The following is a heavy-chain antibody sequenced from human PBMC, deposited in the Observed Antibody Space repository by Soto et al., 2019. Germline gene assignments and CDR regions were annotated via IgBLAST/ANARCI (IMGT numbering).Heavy chain of an antibody. Sequence: PSETLSLTCTVSGGSISSSSYYWGWIRQPPGKGLEWIGSIYYSGSTYYNPSPKSRVTISVDTSKNQFSLKLSSVTAADTAVYYCARHRGERYSSGWYPGYYYYGMDVWGQGTTVTVSS. J-gene: IGHJ6*02. D-gene: IGHD6-19*01. CDR3: ARHRGERYSSGWYPGYYYYGMDV. CDR1: GGSISSSSYY. V-gene: IGHV4-39*01. CDR2: IYYSGST.